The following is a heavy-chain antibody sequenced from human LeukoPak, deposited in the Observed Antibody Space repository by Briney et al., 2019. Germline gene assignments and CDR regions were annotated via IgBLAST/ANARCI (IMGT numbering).Heavy chain of an antibody. CDR3: AREIGLSYFDY. CDR1: GGSISSYY. CDR2: IYYSGST. V-gene: IGHV4-59*12. Sequence: SETLSLTCTVSGGSISSYYWSWIRQPPGKGLEWIGYIYYSGSTNYNPSLKSRVTISVDTSKNEFSLKLSSVTAADTAVYYCAREIGLSYFDYWGQGTLVTVSS. D-gene: IGHD3-10*01. J-gene: IGHJ4*02.